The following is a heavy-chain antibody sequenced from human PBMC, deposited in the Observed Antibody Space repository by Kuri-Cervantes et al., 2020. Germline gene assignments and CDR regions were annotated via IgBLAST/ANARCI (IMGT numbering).Heavy chain of an antibody. J-gene: IGHJ4*02. D-gene: IGHD2-15*01. V-gene: IGHV6-1*01. CDR3: ARGRRGRYCSGGSCYSEGGYYFDY. CDR1: GASVSSNSAA. Sequence: SETLSLTCAISGASVSSNSAAWNWIRQSPSRGLEWLGRTYYRSKWYNDYAVSVKSRITINPDTSKNQFSLKLSSVTAADTAVYYCARGRRGRYCSGGSCYSEGGYYFDYWGQGTLVTVSS. CDR2: TYYRSKWYN.